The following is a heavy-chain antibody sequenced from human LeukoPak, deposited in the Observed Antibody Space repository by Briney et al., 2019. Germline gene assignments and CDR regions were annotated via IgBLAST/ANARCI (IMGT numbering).Heavy chain of an antibody. CDR2: ISWNSGSI. Sequence: GRSLRLSCAASGFTFDDYAMHWVRQAPGKGLEWVSGISWNSGSIGYADSVKGRFTISRDNSKNTLYLQMNSLRAEDTAVYYCAREDGDYYYYYGMDVWGQGTTVTVSS. V-gene: IGHV3-9*01. CDR1: GFTFDDYA. J-gene: IGHJ6*02. D-gene: IGHD4-17*01. CDR3: AREDGDYYYYYGMDV.